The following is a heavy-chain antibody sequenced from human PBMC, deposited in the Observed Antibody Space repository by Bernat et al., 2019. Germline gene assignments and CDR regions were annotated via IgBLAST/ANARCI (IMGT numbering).Heavy chain of an antibody. CDR2: FYYTGGT. J-gene: IGHJ5*02. V-gene: IGHV4-39*01. CDR1: GGSISSSSYY. Sequence: QLQLQESGPGLVKPSETLSLTSPVSGGSISSSSYYWGWIRQAPGKGLEWVGSFYYTGGTYYNPSLHSRVTMSVDTSKNQFSLKLSSVTAADTAVYYCARGSRRYSWFDPWGQGTLVTVSS. CDR3: ARGSRRYSWFDP.